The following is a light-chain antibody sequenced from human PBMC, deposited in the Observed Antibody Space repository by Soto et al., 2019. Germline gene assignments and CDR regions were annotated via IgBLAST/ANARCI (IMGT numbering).Light chain of an antibody. Sequence: EIVLTQSPGTLSLSPGESATLSCRDSQSVSSSYLAWYQQKPGQAPRLLIYDASSRATGIPDRFSGSGSGTDVTLTLTRLEPEDFAVDYCQHYGNSPATFGPGTKVDIK. CDR2: DAS. CDR1: QSVSSSY. CDR3: QHYGNSPAT. V-gene: IGKV3-20*01. J-gene: IGKJ3*01.